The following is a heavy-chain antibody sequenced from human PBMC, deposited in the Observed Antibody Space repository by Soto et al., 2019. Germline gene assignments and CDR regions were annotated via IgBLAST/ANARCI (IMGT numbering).Heavy chain of an antibody. CDR2: MYYSGSS. CDR3: ARDYDSSGYYYQY. D-gene: IGHD3-22*01. V-gene: IGHV4-59*01. CDR1: GGSITTYY. Sequence: SETLSLTCTVSGGSITTYYWSWIRQPPGKGLEWIGYMYYSGSSNYNPSLKSRVTISVDTSKNQFSLKLSSVTAADTAVYYCARDYDSSGYYYQYWGQGTLVTVSS. J-gene: IGHJ4*02.